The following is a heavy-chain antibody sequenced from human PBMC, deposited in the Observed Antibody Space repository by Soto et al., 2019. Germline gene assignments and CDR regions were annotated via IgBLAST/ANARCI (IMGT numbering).Heavy chain of an antibody. CDR1: GFTLSGRS. Sequence: EVQLVESGGGLVQPGGSLRLSCAASGFTLSGRSMHWVRQAPGKGLVWVSGIDNAGTDSTYADSVKGRFTSSRDNAKNMLYLQMNSLRVEDKAVYYCDRGWFGPDVWGKGTTVTVSS. CDR2: IDNAGTDS. J-gene: IGHJ6*04. CDR3: DRGWFGPDV. V-gene: IGHV3-74*01. D-gene: IGHD3-10*01.